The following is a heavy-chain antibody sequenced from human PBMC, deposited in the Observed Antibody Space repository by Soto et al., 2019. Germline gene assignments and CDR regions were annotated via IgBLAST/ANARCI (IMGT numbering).Heavy chain of an antibody. CDR3: ARANDYGDSDAFDI. D-gene: IGHD4-17*01. CDR1: GGSISSSNW. Sequence: TSETLSLTCAVSGGSISSSNWWSWVRQPPGKGLEWIGEIYHSGSTNYNPSLKSRVTISVDKSKNQFSLKLSSVTAADTAVYYCARANDYGDSDAFDIWGQGTMVTVSS. CDR2: IYHSGST. V-gene: IGHV4-4*02. J-gene: IGHJ3*02.